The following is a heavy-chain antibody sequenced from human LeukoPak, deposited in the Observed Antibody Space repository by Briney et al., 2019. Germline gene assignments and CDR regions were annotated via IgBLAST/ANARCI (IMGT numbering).Heavy chain of an antibody. D-gene: IGHD3-3*01. CDR3: ARGYDFWSGYLSYYGMDV. CDR1: GFTFSTYS. Sequence: GGSLRLSCAASGFTFSTYSMNWVRQASGKGLEWVSHISSSSSTIDYADSVKGRFTISRDNAKNSLYLQMNSLRAEDTAVYYCARGYDFWSGYLSYYGMDVWGQGTTVTVSS. V-gene: IGHV3-48*04. J-gene: IGHJ6*02. CDR2: ISSSSSTI.